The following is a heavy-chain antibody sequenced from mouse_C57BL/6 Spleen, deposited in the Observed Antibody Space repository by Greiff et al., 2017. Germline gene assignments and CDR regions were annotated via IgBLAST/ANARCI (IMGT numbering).Heavy chain of an antibody. Sequence: QVQLQQSGAELVRPGASVTLSCKASGYTFTDYEMHWVKQTPVHGLEWIGAIDPETGGTAYNQKFTGKAILTADKSSSTAYMELRSLTSEDSAVYDCTRGGPPGFAYWGQGTLVTVSA. CDR3: TRGGPPGFAY. D-gene: IGHD3-3*01. J-gene: IGHJ3*01. CDR1: GYTFTDYE. CDR2: IDPETGGT. V-gene: IGHV1-15*01.